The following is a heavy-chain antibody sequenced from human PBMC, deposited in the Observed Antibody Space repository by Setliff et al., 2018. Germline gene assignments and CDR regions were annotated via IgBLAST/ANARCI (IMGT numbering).Heavy chain of an antibody. J-gene: IGHJ6*02. CDR2: ISAYNGNT. CDR1: GYTFTSYG. V-gene: IGHV1-18*01. Sequence: SCKASGYTFTSYGISWVRQAPGQGPEWMGWISAYNGNTNYAQKLQGRVTMTTDTSTSTAYMELRSLRSDDTAVYYCASDGQGNYNFWSGSYYYYGMDVWGQGTTVTVSS. CDR3: ASDGQGNYNFWSGSYYYYGMDV. D-gene: IGHD3-3*01.